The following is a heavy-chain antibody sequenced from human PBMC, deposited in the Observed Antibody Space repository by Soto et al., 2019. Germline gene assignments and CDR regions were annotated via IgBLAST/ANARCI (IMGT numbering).Heavy chain of an antibody. J-gene: IGHJ5*01. Sequence: PGGSLRLSCAISGFSVSSNYLSWVRQAPGKGLEWVSVHYSGGSTYYADSVQGRFTISRDKSNNTLYLQLRRVRAEDTAVYFCARPRQRRGTAGATSSLDPWGQGTQVTVSS. CDR2: HYSGGST. V-gene: IGHV3-53*01. CDR1: GFSVSSNY. D-gene: IGHD1-26*01. CDR3: ARPRQRRGTAGATSSLDP.